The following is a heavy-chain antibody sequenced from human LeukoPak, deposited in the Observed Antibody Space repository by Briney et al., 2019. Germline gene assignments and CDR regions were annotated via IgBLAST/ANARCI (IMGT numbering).Heavy chain of an antibody. J-gene: IGHJ5*02. V-gene: IGHV4-59*01. CDR1: GGSISTYY. Sequence: SETLSLTCTVSGGSISTYYWSWTRQPPGKGLEWIGYIYYTGSTNYNPSLKSRVTISVDTSKNQFSLKLTSVTAADTAVYYCARDKLSFGSRYNWFDPWGQGSLVTVSS. D-gene: IGHD3-16*01. CDR3: ARDKLSFGSRYNWFDP. CDR2: IYYTGST.